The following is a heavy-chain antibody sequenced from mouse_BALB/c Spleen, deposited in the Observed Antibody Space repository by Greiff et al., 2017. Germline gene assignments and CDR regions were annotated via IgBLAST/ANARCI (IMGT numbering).Heavy chain of an antibody. V-gene: IGHV3-2*02. D-gene: IGHD2-1*01. Sequence: EVQGVESGPGLVKPSQSLSLTCTVTGYSITSDYAWNWIRQFPGNKLEWMGYISYSGSTSYNPSLKSRISITRDTSKNQFFLQLNSVTTEDTATYYCARFLYGNYAWFAYWGQGTLVTVSA. CDR3: ARFLYGNYAWFAY. CDR1: GYSITSDYA. J-gene: IGHJ3*01. CDR2: ISYSGST.